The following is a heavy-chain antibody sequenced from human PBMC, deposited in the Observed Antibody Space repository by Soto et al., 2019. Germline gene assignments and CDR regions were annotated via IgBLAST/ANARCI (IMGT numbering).Heavy chain of an antibody. D-gene: IGHD2-8*01. Sequence: SETLSLTCAVSGGSISSGGYSWSWIRQPPGKGLEWIGYIYHSGSTYYNPSLKSRVTISVDRSKNQFSLKLSSVTAADTAVYYCARSLGYCTNGVCPYHYWGQGTLVTVPS. J-gene: IGHJ4*02. CDR1: GGSISSGGYS. CDR3: ARSLGYCTNGVCPYHY. CDR2: IYHSGST. V-gene: IGHV4-30-2*01.